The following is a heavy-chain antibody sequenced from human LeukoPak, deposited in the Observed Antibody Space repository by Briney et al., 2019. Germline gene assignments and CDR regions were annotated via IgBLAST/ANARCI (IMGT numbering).Heavy chain of an antibody. CDR2: ISGSGGST. CDR1: GFTFSSYA. D-gene: IGHD1-26*01. V-gene: IGHV3-23*01. CDR3: AKNSGSYWNAFDI. J-gene: IGHJ3*02. Sequence: GGSLRLSCAASGFTFSSYAMSWVRQAPGKGLEWVSAISGSGGSTYYADSVKGRFTISRDNAKNSLYLQMNSLRAEDTAVYYCAKNSGSYWNAFDIWGQGTMVTVSS.